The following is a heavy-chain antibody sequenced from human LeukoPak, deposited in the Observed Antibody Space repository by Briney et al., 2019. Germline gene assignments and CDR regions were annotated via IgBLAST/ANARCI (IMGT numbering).Heavy chain of an antibody. CDR3: VRRGFCSGGDCFSAPFDI. Sequence: GECLKNSCEGSGYRFRTYLIGWVREMLGKGLEWMGIIYPDDTDSRYSTSFQGQVTISVDTSTRTAYLQWSSLRASDTAMYYCVRRGFCSGGDCFSAPFDIWGQGTMVTVSS. V-gene: IGHV5-51*01. CDR2: IYPDDTDS. J-gene: IGHJ3*02. CDR1: GYRFRTYL. D-gene: IGHD2-15*01.